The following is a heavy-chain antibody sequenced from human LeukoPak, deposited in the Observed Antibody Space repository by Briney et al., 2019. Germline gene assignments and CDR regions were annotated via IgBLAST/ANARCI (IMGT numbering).Heavy chain of an antibody. CDR1: GYTFTGYY. Sequence: GASVKVSCKASGYTFTGYYVHWVRQAPGQGLEWIGWINPNNGGTNYAQKFQDRVTMTRDTSISTAYMELSRLRSDDTAVYYCAKEHSSSSIISNYYYYYMDVWGKGATVTVSS. D-gene: IGHD6-6*01. CDR2: INPNNGGT. J-gene: IGHJ6*03. CDR3: AKEHSSSSIISNYYYYYMDV. V-gene: IGHV1-2*02.